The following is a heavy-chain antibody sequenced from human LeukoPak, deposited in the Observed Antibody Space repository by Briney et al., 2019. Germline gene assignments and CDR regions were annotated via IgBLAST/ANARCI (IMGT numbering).Heavy chain of an antibody. CDR1: SGSISGSYY. V-gene: IGHV4-4*07. D-gene: IGHD1-1*01. CDR2: IYASGST. J-gene: IGHJ4*02. Sequence: PSETLSLTCTVSSGSISGSYYWSWIRQPAGKGLEWIGRIYASGSTNYDPSLKSRGTISVDKSNNQFSLMVTSVTAADTAVYYCARGKQNAVDYWGQGILVTVSS. CDR3: ARGKQNAVDY.